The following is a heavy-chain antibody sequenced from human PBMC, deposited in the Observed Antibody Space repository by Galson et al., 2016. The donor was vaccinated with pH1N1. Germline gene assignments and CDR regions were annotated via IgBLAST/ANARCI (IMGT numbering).Heavy chain of an antibody. J-gene: IGHJ6*02. Sequence: SVKVSCKASGYTFTIYAIHWVRQAPGQSLEWMGWINVGNGNTKYSQKFQDRVTITRDTSASTAYMELNSLKSEDTAVYYCARGGTLSDFWSNYYPYGMDVWGQGTTVTVSS. V-gene: IGHV1-3*01. D-gene: IGHD3-3*01. CDR1: GYTFTIYA. CDR2: INVGNGNT. CDR3: ARGGTLSDFWSNYYPYGMDV.